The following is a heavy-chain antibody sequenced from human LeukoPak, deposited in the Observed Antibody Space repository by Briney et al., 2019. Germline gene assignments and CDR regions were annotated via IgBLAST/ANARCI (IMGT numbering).Heavy chain of an antibody. Sequence: GGSLRLSCAASGLTFSGSAMDWVRQADGKGREWVGRIRRKANSYATAYAGSGKGRFTISRDDSKNTAYLQMTSLKTEDTAVYYCTRHSEQYYDFWSGYSGDYWGQGTLVTVSS. CDR3: TRHSEQYYDFWSGYSGDY. D-gene: IGHD3-3*01. V-gene: IGHV3-73*01. CDR2: IRRKANSYAT. CDR1: GLTFSGSA. J-gene: IGHJ4*02.